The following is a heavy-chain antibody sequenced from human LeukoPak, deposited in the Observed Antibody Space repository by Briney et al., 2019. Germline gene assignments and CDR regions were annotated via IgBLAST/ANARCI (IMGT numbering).Heavy chain of an antibody. CDR2: ISTYNGNT. V-gene: IGHV1-18*01. CDR1: GYTFTTYG. J-gene: IGHJ4*02. D-gene: IGHD5-18*01. CDR3: ARDRMDTGTYFDY. Sequence: EASVKVSCKSSGYTFTTYGITWVRQAPEQGLEWMGWISTYNGNTNYAQKLQGRVTMTTDTSTSTAYMELRSLRSDDTAMYYCARDRMDTGTYFDYWGQGTLVTVSS.